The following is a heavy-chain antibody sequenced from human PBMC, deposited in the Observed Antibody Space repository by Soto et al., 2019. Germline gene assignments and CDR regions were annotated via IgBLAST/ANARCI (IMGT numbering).Heavy chain of an antibody. V-gene: IGHV3-15*01. Sequence: EVQLVESGGGLVKPGGSLRLSCAASGFTFSNAWMSWVRQAPGKGLEWVGRIKSKTDGGTTDYAAPVKGRFTISRDDSKNTLYLQMNSLKTEHTAVYYCTKDGGGGYYGSGSYYRRYISWFDPWGQGTLVTVSS. J-gene: IGHJ5*02. CDR3: TKDGGGGYYGSGSYYRRYISWFDP. D-gene: IGHD3-10*01. CDR1: GFTFSNAW. CDR2: IKSKTDGGTT.